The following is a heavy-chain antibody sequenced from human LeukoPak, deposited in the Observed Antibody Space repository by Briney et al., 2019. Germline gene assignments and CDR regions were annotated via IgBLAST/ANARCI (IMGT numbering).Heavy chain of an antibody. CDR2: IIPIFGTA. CDR3: ARGGHSSSSADY. Sequence: SVKVSCKASGGTLSSYAISWVRQAPGQGLEWMGGIIPIFGTANYAQKFQGRVTITADESTSTAYIELSSLRSENTAVYYCARGGHSSSSADYWGQGTLVTVSS. V-gene: IGHV1-69*13. CDR1: GGTLSSYA. J-gene: IGHJ4*02. D-gene: IGHD6-6*01.